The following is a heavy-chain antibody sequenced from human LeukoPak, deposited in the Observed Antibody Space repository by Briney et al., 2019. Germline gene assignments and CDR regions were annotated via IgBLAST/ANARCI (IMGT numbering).Heavy chain of an antibody. CDR2: ISGDSVNT. D-gene: IGHD2-15*01. CDR3: ASGDNVNYYHDY. J-gene: IGHJ4*02. CDR1: GYILIHYG. Sequence: ASVNVSCKTSGYILIHYGIPWVRPAPGQGPEYVGWISGDSVNTYYTQRLRGRVTLTTDTSASTAYMELRSLRFDDTAVYYCASGDNVNYYHDYWGQRTLVTVSS. V-gene: IGHV1-18*01.